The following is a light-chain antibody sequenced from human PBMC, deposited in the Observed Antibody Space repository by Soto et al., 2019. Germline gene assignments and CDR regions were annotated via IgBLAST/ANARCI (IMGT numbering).Light chain of an antibody. J-gene: IGKJ1*01. Sequence: DSQMTQSPPSLSASVEYRSLIXCPASQSISNHLNWYQQKPGKAPKLLIFAASSLQSGVPSRFSGSRSGPDFTLTISSLQPEDFATYYCQQSYSSPPTFGQGTKVDIK. CDR2: AAS. CDR3: QQSYSSPPT. CDR1: QSISNH. V-gene: IGKV1-39*01.